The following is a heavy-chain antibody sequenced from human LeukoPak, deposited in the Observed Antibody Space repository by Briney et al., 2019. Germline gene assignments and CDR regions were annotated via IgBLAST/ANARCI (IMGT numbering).Heavy chain of an antibody. CDR1: GGSFSGYY. D-gene: IGHD6-13*01. CDR2: INHSGST. CDR3: ARGWGSSSRYMSDFVDY. J-gene: IGHJ4*02. V-gene: IGHV4-34*01. Sequence: PSETLSLTCAVYGGSFSGYYWSWIRQPPGKGLEWIGEINHSGSTNYNPSLKSRVTISVDTSKNQFSLKLSSVTAADTAVYYCARGWGSSSRYMSDFVDYWGQGTLVTVSS.